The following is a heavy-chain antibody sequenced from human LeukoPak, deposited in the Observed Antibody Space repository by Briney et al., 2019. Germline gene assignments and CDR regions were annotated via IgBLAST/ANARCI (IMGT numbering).Heavy chain of an antibody. CDR2: IYYSGST. CDR1: GGSISSSSYY. D-gene: IGHD3-10*01. CDR3: ARQKFRGRFDP. V-gene: IGHV4-39*01. Sequence: SETLSLTCTVSGGSISSSSYYWGWIRQPPGKGLEWIGSIYYSGSTYYNPSLKSRVTISVDTSKNQFSRKLSSVTAADTALYYGARQKFRGRFDPWGQGTLVPVPS. J-gene: IGHJ5*02.